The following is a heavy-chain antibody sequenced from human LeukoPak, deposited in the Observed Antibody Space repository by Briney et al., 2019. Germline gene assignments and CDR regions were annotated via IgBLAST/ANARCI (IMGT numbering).Heavy chain of an antibody. V-gene: IGHV3-11*01. CDR3: ARGGSRDTTAYYFDY. J-gene: IGHJ4*02. CDR1: GVTFSGYY. Sequence: GGSLRLSCSASGVTFSGYYMRWIRQAPGKGLEWVSYISFSGSAIVYADSVRGRFTNSRDNAKNSVYLQMNSLRVEDTAVYYCARGGSRDTTAYYFDYWGQRNVVTVSS. D-gene: IGHD3-10*01. CDR2: ISFSGSAI.